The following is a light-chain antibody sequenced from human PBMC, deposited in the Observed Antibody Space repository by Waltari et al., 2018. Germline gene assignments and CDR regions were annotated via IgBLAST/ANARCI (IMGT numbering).Light chain of an antibody. CDR1: SPRSYY. CDR2: GNN. Sequence: SSELTQDPTVSVAMGQTVRITCQGDSPRSYYASWYQQRPGQAHILVFSGNNNRPSGVPDRFSGSSSDNTAVLTITGAQAEDEASYYCHSRDASGVGGSFGGGTKLTVL. J-gene: IGLJ2*01. V-gene: IGLV3-19*01. CDR3: HSRDASGVGGS.